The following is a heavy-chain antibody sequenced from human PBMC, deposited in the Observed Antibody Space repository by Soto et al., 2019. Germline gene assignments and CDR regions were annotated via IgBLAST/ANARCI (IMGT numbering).Heavy chain of an antibody. CDR1: GGSFTSNNW. V-gene: IGHV4-4*02. CDR3: ASRDPGTSVDY. Sequence: SETLSLTCAVSGGSFTSNNWWTWVRQPPGQGLEWIGDIYRAGSTNYNPSLKSRVTISLDKSENQFSLKVTSLTAADTAVYYCASRDPGTSVDYWGEGTLVTVSS. D-gene: IGHD1-7*01. CDR2: IYRAGST. J-gene: IGHJ4*02.